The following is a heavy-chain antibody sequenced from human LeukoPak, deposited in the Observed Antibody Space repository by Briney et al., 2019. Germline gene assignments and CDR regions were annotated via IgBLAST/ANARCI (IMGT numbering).Heavy chain of an antibody. Sequence: GGSLRLSCVASGFTFSSYEMNWVRQAPGKGLEWVSYISSSGSTIYYADSVKGRFTISRDNAKNSLYLQMNSLRAEDTAVYYCASHGGYYDSSGYYRYFDYWGQGTLVTVSS. CDR2: ISSSGSTI. J-gene: IGHJ4*02. CDR3: ASHGGYYDSSGYYRYFDY. D-gene: IGHD3-22*01. V-gene: IGHV3-48*03. CDR1: GFTFSSYE.